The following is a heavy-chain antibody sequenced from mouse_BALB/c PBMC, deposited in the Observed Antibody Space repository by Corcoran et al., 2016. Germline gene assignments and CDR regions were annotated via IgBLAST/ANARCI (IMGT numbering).Heavy chain of an antibody. V-gene: IGHV1-39*01. CDR2: INPYYGST. Sequence: EIQLQQTGPELVKPGASVKISCKASGYSFTDYIMLWVKQSHGKSLEWIGNINPYYGSTSYNLKFKGKATLTVDKSSSTAYMQLNSLTSEDSAVYYCAREGYWAWFAYWGQGTLVTVSA. CDR3: AREGYWAWFAY. J-gene: IGHJ3*01. CDR1: GYSFTDYI. D-gene: IGHD2-3*01.